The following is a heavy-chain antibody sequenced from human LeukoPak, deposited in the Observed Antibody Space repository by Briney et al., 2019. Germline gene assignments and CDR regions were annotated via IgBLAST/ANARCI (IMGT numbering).Heavy chain of an antibody. J-gene: IGHJ4*02. CDR1: GFTFGNHW. CDR2: IKQDGSEK. CDR3: ARDRPYYYFDY. V-gene: IGHV3-7*04. D-gene: IGHD2-21*01. Sequence: GGSLRLSCAASGFTFGNHWLSWVRQAPGKGLEWVANIKQDGSEKYYVASVKGRFTISRDNAKSSLYLQMSSLRAEDTAVYYCARDRPYYYFDYWGQGALVTVSS.